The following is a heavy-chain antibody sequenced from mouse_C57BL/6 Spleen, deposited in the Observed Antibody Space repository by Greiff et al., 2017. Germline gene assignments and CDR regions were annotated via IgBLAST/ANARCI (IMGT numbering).Heavy chain of an antibody. CDR3: ARDEGYGNYDFDY. V-gene: IGHV5-4*01. CDR2: ISDGGSYT. D-gene: IGHD2-10*02. CDR1: GFTFSSYA. Sequence: EVQVVESGGGLVKPGGSLKLSCAASGFTFSSYAMSWVRQTPEKRLEWVATISDGGSYTYYPDNVKGRFTISRDNAKNNLYLQMSHLKSEDTAMYYCARDEGYGNYDFDYWGQGTTLTVSS. J-gene: IGHJ2*01.